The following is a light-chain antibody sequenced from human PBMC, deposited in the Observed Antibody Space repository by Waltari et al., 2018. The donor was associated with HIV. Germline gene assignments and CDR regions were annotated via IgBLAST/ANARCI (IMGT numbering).Light chain of an antibody. Sequence: QSVLTQPPSASGTPGQRVTISCSGSSSNIGSNTVSWYQQLPGTAPKLLIYNNNERPSGVPDRLSGSTAGTSAALAISGLQSESEADYYCAAWDDSLNGVVFGGGTKLTVL. CDR2: NNN. V-gene: IGLV1-44*01. CDR1: SSNIGSNT. J-gene: IGLJ2*01. CDR3: AAWDDSLNGVV.